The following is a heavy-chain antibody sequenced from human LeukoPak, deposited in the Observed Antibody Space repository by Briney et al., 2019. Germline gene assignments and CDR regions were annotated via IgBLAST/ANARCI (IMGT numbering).Heavy chain of an antibody. CDR2: IYYSGST. Sequence: SETLSLTCTVSGGSISNYFWSWIRQPPGKGLEWIGYIYYSGSTNYNPSLKSRVTISVDTSKNQFSQKLRSVTAADTAVYYCARDLYCSGGSCYARGFDPWGQGTLVTVSS. CDR3: ARDLYCSGGSCYARGFDP. CDR1: GGSISNYF. V-gene: IGHV4-59*01. D-gene: IGHD2-15*01. J-gene: IGHJ5*02.